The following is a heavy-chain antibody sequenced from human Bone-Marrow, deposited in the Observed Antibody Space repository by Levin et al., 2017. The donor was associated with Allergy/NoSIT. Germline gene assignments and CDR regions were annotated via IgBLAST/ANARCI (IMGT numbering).Heavy chain of an antibody. D-gene: IGHD2-2*01. CDR2: ISGSGSGYKT. V-gene: IGHV3-23*01. Sequence: PGESLKISCGGSGFMFEDFAMHWVRLVPGKGLEWVSAISGSGSGYKTYYADSVKGRFTISSDSSKDTLYLQMNSLRAEDTAFYYCAKDYCSSASCYPDYWGQGTLVTVSS. J-gene: IGHJ4*02. CDR3: AKDYCSSASCYPDY. CDR1: GFMFEDFA.